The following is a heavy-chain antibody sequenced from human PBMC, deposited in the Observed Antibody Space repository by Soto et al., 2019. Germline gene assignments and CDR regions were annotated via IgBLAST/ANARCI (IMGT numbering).Heavy chain of an antibody. Sequence: GGSLRLSCAASGFTFDTYWMHWVRQPPGKGLVWVSGISSDGSIISYADSVEGRFTISRDNAKYTLHLQMASLRAEDTAVYYCARTYYYDTSGYHATFDSWGRGTLVTVSS. CDR1: GFTFDTYW. D-gene: IGHD3-22*01. CDR3: ARTYYYDTSGYHATFDS. J-gene: IGHJ4*02. CDR2: ISSDGSII. V-gene: IGHV3-74*01.